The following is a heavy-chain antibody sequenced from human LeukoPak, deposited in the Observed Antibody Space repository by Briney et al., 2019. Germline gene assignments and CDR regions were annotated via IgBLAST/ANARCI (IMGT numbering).Heavy chain of an antibody. Sequence: PSQTLSLTCTVSGGSISSGDYYWSWIRQPPGKGLEWIGYIYYSGSTYYNPSLKSRVTISVDTSKNQFSLKLSSVTAADTAVYYCASWDIVARYFDYRGQGTLVTVSS. CDR2: IYYSGST. CDR3: ASWDIVARYFDY. CDR1: GGSISSGDYY. D-gene: IGHD5-12*01. J-gene: IGHJ4*02. V-gene: IGHV4-30-4*01.